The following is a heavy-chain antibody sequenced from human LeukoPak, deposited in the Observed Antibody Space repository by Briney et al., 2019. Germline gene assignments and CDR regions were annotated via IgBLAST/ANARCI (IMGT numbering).Heavy chain of an antibody. V-gene: IGHV4-39*01. Sequence: SETLSLTCTVSGGSIDNRSYYWDWVRQAPGKGLEWIGTIYHSGSTEYNPSLKSRVAIFVDTSKNQFSLILHSVAAADTAVYYCARRSEFDNTHYHYFDYWGQGALVTVSS. CDR1: GGSIDNRSYY. CDR3: ARRSEFDNTHYHYFDY. CDR2: IYHSGST. D-gene: IGHD2-15*01. J-gene: IGHJ4*02.